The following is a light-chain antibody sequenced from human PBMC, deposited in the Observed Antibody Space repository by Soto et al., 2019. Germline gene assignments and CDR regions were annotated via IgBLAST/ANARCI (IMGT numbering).Light chain of an antibody. V-gene: IGKV1-39*01. CDR2: TTS. CDR3: QQSHTSPPT. Sequence: DIQMTHSPSSLSASVVDRVTITCRASHTISYVKWYQLKPGNAPKLLIYTTSRLQSGVPSRFSGSGSGTDFTLTISNLQPEDFATYCCQQSHTSPPTFGQGTKVDI. J-gene: IGKJ1*01. CDR1: HTISY.